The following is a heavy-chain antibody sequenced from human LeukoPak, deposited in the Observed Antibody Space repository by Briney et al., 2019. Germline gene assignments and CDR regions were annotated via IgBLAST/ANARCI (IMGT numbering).Heavy chain of an antibody. V-gene: IGHV3-30*02. CDR3: AKEGSDPYYYYYYMDV. J-gene: IGHJ6*03. CDR1: GFTFSSYG. D-gene: IGHD3-10*01. Sequence: GGYLRLYCAASGFTFSSYGMHWVRQAPGKGLEWVAFIRYDGSNKYYADSVKGRFTISRDNSKNTLYLQMNSLRAEDTAVYYCAKEGSDPYYYYYYMDVWGKGTTVTVSS. CDR2: IRYDGSNK.